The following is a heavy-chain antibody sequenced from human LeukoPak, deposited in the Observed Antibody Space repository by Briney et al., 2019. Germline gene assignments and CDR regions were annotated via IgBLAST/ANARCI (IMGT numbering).Heavy chain of an antibody. CDR1: GFSFRSFW. Sequence: GGSLRPSCAASGFSFRSFWMSWVRQAPGKGLEWVASIKEDGSDKYYVESVKGRFTISRENARNSLYLQMNSLRAEDTAVYYCARVLWFGGTYYFDYWGQGTLVTVSS. D-gene: IGHD3-10*01. V-gene: IGHV3-7*04. CDR2: IKEDGSDK. J-gene: IGHJ4*02. CDR3: ARVLWFGGTYYFDY.